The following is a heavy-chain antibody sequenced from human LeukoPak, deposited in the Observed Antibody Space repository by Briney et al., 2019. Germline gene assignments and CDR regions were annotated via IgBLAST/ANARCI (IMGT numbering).Heavy chain of an antibody. V-gene: IGHV3-33*01. CDR2: IWYDGSNK. CDR3: ARAAGDTFFDY. D-gene: IGHD3-16*01. J-gene: IGHJ4*02. CDR1: EFTFSSSG. Sequence: GGSLRLSCAASEFTFSSSGMHWVRQAPGKGLEWVALIWYDGSNKYYADSVKGRFTISRDNSKNTLYLQMNSLRAEDTAVYYCARAAGDTFFDYWGLGTLVTVSS.